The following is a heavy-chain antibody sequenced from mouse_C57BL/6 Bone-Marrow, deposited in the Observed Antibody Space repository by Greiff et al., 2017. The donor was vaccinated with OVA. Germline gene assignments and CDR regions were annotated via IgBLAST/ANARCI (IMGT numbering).Heavy chain of an antibody. D-gene: IGHD2-1*01. V-gene: IGHV5-9-1*02. CDR3: TRADGNYLYYAMDY. CDR2: ISSGGDYI. Sequence: EVQGVESGEGLVKPGGSLKLSCAASGFTFSSYAMSWVRQTPEKRLEWVAYISSGGDYIYYADTVKGRFTISRDNARNTLYLQMSSLKSEDTAMYYCTRADGNYLYYAMDYWGQGTSVTVSS. J-gene: IGHJ4*01. CDR1: GFTFSSYA.